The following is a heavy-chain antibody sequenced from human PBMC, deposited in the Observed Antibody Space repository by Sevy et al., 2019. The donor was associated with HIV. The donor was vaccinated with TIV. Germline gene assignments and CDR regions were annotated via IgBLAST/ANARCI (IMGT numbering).Heavy chain of an antibody. CDR3: ARDPISSSWQQVFDY. CDR1: GFTFSTYW. J-gene: IGHJ4*02. V-gene: IGHV3-74*01. CDR2: ISSDGTST. D-gene: IGHD6-13*01. Sequence: GGSLRLSCAASGFTFSTYWMNWVRQAPGKGLVWVSRISSDGTSTNYADSVKGRFTISRDNAKNTLHLQMNSLRAEDTAVYYCARDPISSSWQQVFDYWGLGILVTASS.